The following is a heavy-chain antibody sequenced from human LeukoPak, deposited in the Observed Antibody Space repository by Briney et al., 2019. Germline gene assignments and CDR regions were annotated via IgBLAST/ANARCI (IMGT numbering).Heavy chain of an antibody. J-gene: IGHJ3*02. CDR3: ARRRGYSSSGVFDI. D-gene: IGHD6-6*01. V-gene: IGHV3-48*03. CDR2: ISGSGSTI. Sequence: GGSLRLSCAASGFTFSNYEMNWVRQAPGKGLEWVSYISGSGSTIYYADSVKGRFTISRDNAKNSLYLQMNSLRAEDTAVYYCARRRGYSSSGVFDIWGRGTMVTVCS. CDR1: GFTFSNYE.